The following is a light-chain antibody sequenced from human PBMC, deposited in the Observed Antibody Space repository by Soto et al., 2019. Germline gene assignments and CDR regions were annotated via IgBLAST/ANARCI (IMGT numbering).Light chain of an antibody. CDR2: WAS. V-gene: IGKV4-1*01. J-gene: IGKJ1*01. CDR1: QSVLYSSNNKNY. CDR3: QQYYTTPWT. Sequence: DIVMTQSPDSLSVSLVERATTNCKSSQSVLYSSNNKNYLAWYQQKPGQPPKALIYWASTRESGVPDRFSGSGSGTDFTLTISSLQAEDVAVYYCQQYYTTPWTFGQGTKVDIK.